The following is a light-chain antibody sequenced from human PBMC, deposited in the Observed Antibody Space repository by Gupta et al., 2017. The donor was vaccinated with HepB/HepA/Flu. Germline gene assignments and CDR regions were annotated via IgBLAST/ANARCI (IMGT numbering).Light chain of an antibody. CDR1: QSISSY. CDR2: AAS. V-gene: IGKV1-39*01. CDR3: QQSDRTTCT. Sequence: DLPMTPSPSSLSASVGDSVTITCRASQSISSYLNWYQQKPGKAPKLLIYAASSLQSGVPSWCSGRGSGKVCTSTSSRVQKEDVGTYYCQQSDRTTCTFGQGTKVEIK. J-gene: IGKJ1*01.